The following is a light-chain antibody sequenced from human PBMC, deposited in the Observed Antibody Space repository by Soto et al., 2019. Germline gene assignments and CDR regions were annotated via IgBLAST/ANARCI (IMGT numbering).Light chain of an antibody. Sequence: CVLTQPASVSGSPGQSITISCTGTSSDVGGYNYVSWYQQHPGKAPRLMIYDVSNRPSGVSNRFSGSKSGNTASLTISGLQAEDEADYYCSSYTSSSTTVFGTGTKVTV. CDR3: SSYTSSSTTV. J-gene: IGLJ1*01. V-gene: IGLV2-14*01. CDR1: SSDVGGYNY. CDR2: DVS.